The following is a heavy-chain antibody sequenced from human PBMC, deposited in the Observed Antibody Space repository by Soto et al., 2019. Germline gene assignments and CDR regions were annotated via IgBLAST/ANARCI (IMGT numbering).Heavy chain of an antibody. CDR3: ARGGEPIDY. J-gene: IGHJ4*02. D-gene: IGHD2-21*01. CDR2: INAGNGNT. CDR1: GYTFTSYA. V-gene: IGHV1-3*05. Sequence: QVQLVQSGAEEKKPGASVKVSCKASGYTFTSYAMHWVRQAPGQRLEWMGWINAGNGNTKYSQKFQGRVTITRDTSARTAYMELTSLTSEDTAVYHCARGGEPIDYWRQGPLVTVSS.